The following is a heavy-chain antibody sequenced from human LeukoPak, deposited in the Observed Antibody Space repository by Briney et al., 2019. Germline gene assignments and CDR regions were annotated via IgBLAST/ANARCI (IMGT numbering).Heavy chain of an antibody. D-gene: IGHD5-18*01. CDR1: SGSITGYY. Sequence: SETLSLTCTVSSGSITGYYWSWIRQPAGQGLEWIGRIYSSGSSQYNPSLKSPVTISLDRSKNQFSLRLSSVTAADTAVYYCARGSYGHFDYWGQGTLVTVSS. CDR2: IYSSGSS. J-gene: IGHJ4*02. V-gene: IGHV4-4*07. CDR3: ARGSYGHFDY.